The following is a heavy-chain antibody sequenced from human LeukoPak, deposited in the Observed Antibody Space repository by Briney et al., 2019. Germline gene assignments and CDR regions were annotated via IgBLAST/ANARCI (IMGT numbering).Heavy chain of an antibody. CDR2: INTAGST. D-gene: IGHD2-21*01. V-gene: IGHV3-74*01. Sequence: GGSLRLSCEVSGLTFSNVWMHWVRQTPGQGLVWVCRINTAGSTVYADPVKGRFTISRDNAKNMVYLQMNSLRTEDTAVYYCASFRDTDNWGRGTMVTVSS. J-gene: IGHJ3*01. CDR1: GLTFSNVW. CDR3: ASFRDTDN.